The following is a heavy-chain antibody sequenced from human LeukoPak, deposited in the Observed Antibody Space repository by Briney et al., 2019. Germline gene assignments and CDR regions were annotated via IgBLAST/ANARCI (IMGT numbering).Heavy chain of an antibody. CDR3: ACSTYYCGSGSYIPVAEPFDP. J-gene: IGHJ5*02. D-gene: IGHD3-10*01. CDR2: IYYSGST. CDR1: SDSIYSSNYY. Sequence: SETLSLTCTVSSDSIYSSNYYWGWIRQPPGKGLEWIGSIYYSGSTNYNPSLKSRVTISVDTSKNQFSLKLSSVTAADTAVYYCACSTYYCGSGSYIPVAEPFDPWGQGTLVTVSS. V-gene: IGHV4-39*07.